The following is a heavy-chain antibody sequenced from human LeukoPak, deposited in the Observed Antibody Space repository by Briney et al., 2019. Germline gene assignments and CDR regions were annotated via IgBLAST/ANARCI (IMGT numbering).Heavy chain of an antibody. CDR2: INPNSGGT. CDR3: ARDDAPQILTGYSDY. CDR1: GYTFTGYY. J-gene: IGHJ4*02. D-gene: IGHD3-9*01. V-gene: IGHV1-2*02. Sequence: GASVKVSCKASGYTFTGYYMHWVRQAPGQGLEWMGWINPNSGGTNYAQKFQGRVTMTTDTSTSTAYMELRSLRSDDTAVYYCARDDAPQILTGYSDYWGQGTLVTVSS.